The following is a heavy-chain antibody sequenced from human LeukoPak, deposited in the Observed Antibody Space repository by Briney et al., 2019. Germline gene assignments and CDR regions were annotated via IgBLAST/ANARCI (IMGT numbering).Heavy chain of an antibody. Sequence: SETLSLTCTVSGGSISSYYWSWIRQPAGKGLGWIGRIYTSGSTNYNPSLKSRVTMSVDTSKNQFSLKLSSVTAADTAVYYCARDAHLYGEGDFDYWGQGTLVTVSS. CDR1: GGSISSYY. J-gene: IGHJ4*02. V-gene: IGHV4-4*07. CDR2: IYTSGST. D-gene: IGHD4-17*01. CDR3: ARDAHLYGEGDFDY.